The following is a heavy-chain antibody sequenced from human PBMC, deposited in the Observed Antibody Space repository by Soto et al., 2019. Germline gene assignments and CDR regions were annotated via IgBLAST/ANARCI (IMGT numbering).Heavy chain of an antibody. D-gene: IGHD6-19*01. CDR2: IYYSGST. Sequence: QVQLQESGPGLVKPSETLSLTCTVSGGSISSYYWSWIRQPPGKGLEWIGYIYYSGSTNYNTSLKIRVTISVDTSKNQFSLKLSSVTAADTAVYYCAREIAVAGEFDYWGQGPLVTVSS. V-gene: IGHV4-59*12. CDR3: AREIAVAGEFDY. CDR1: GGSISSYY. J-gene: IGHJ4*02.